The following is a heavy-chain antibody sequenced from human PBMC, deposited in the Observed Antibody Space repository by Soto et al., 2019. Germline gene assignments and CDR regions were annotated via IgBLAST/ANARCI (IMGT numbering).Heavy chain of an antibody. CDR1: GFTFDDYA. D-gene: IGHD3-3*01. V-gene: IGHV3-9*01. J-gene: IGHJ3*02. CDR2: ISWNSGSI. Sequence: PGGSLRLSCAASGFTFDDYAMHWVRQAPGKGLEWVSGISWNSGSIGYADSVKGRFTISRDNAKNSLYLQMNSLRAEDTALYYCASNPTYYDFWSGPDAFDIWGQGTMVTVSS. CDR3: ASNPTYYDFWSGPDAFDI.